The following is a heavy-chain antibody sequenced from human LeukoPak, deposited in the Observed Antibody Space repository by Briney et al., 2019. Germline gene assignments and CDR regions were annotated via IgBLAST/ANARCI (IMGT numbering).Heavy chain of an antibody. CDR2: INPSGGST. CDR1: GYTFTTYY. J-gene: IGHJ3*02. CDR3: ARGGYSYGYGYPFDI. V-gene: IGHV1-46*01. Sequence: ASVKVSCKAAGYTFTTYYMHWVRQAPGQGLEWMGIINPSGGSTSYAQKFQGRVTMTRDTSTSTVYMELSSLRSEDTAVYYCARGGYSYGYGYPFDIWGQGTMVTVSS. D-gene: IGHD5-18*01.